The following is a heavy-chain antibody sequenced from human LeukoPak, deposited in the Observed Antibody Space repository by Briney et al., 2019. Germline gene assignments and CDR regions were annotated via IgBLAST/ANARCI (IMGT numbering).Heavy chain of an antibody. V-gene: IGHV1-2*02. CDR2: INPNSGGT. J-gene: IGHJ4*02. CDR1: GYTFTGYY. CDR3: ARVEPRGIAVAGPVFDY. D-gene: IGHD6-19*01. Sequence: ASVKVSCKASGYTFTGYYMHWVRQAPGQGLEWMGWINPNSGGTNYAQKFQGRVTMTRDTSISTAYMEPSRLRSDDTAVYYCARVEPRGIAVAGPVFDYWGQGTLVTVSS.